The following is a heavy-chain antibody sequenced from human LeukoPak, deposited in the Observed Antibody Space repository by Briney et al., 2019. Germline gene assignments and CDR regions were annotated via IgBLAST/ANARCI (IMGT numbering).Heavy chain of an antibody. D-gene: IGHD2/OR15-2a*01. V-gene: IGHV3-21*01. Sequence: GGSLRLSCAASGFTFSSYSMNWVRQTPGKGLEWVSSISATSSYIYYADSARGRFTISRDNAKNTLYLQMNSLRAEDTAVYYCARENIIDYWGQGTLVTVSS. CDR1: GFTFSSYS. CDR2: ISATSSYI. J-gene: IGHJ4*02. CDR3: ARENIIDY.